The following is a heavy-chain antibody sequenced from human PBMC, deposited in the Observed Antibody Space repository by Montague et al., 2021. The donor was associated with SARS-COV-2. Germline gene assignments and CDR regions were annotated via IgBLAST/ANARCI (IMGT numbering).Heavy chain of an antibody. CDR2: ISGSSGST. D-gene: IGHD4-17*01. J-gene: IGHJ4*02. Sequence: SLRLSCPASGFTFSSYAMNWVRQAPGKGLEWVSSISGSSGSTYYXDSVKGRFTISRDNSKNTLYLQMNSLRAEDTAVYYCAKGGQVHDHSDHFDYWGQGTLVTVSS. CDR1: GFTFSSYA. V-gene: IGHV3-23*01. CDR3: AKGGQVHDHSDHFDY.